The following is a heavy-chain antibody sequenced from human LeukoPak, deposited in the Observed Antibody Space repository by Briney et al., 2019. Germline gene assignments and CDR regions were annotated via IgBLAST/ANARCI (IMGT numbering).Heavy chain of an antibody. CDR2: ISSSSSTI. V-gene: IGHV3-48*01. J-gene: IGHJ4*02. D-gene: IGHD3-3*01. CDR1: GFTFSNYG. Sequence: GGSLRLSCAASGFTFSNYGVHWVRQAPGKGLEWVSYISSSSSTIYYADSVKGRFTISRDNAKNSLYLQMNSLRAEDTAVYYCARGPTFDYDFWSGYPAPTPYFDYWGQGTLVTVSS. CDR3: ARGPTFDYDFWSGYPAPTPYFDY.